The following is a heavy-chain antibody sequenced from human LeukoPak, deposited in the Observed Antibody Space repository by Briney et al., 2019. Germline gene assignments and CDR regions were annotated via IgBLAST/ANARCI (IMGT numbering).Heavy chain of an antibody. Sequence: PGGSLRLSCAASGFTFSSYGMHWVRQAPGKGLEWVAVISYDGSNKYYADSVKGLFTISRDNSKNTLYLQMNSLRAEDTAVYYCAKGVGNSSWSLMFYYYYYGMDVWGQGTTVTVSS. J-gene: IGHJ6*02. CDR1: GFTFSSYG. CDR2: ISYDGSNK. V-gene: IGHV3-30*18. CDR3: AKGVGNSSWSLMFYYYYYGMDV. D-gene: IGHD6-13*01.